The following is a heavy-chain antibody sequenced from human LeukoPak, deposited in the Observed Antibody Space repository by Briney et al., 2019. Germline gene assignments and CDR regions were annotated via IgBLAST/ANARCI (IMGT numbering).Heavy chain of an antibody. CDR1: GFTFSSYW. Sequence: GGSLRLSCAASGFTFSSYWMSWVRQAPGKGLEWVANIKQDGSEKYYVDSVKGRFTISRDNAKNTVFLQMGSLRAEDTALYYCARKSASGNYPLDYWGQGTLVTVSS. D-gene: IGHD3-10*01. CDR2: IKQDGSEK. J-gene: IGHJ4*02. CDR3: ARKSASGNYPLDY. V-gene: IGHV3-7*03.